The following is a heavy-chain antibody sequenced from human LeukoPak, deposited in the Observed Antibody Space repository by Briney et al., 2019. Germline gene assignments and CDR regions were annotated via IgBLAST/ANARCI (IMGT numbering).Heavy chain of an antibody. CDR3: AKGYNAGWYFFFDY. J-gene: IGHJ4*02. CDR2: ISDTGGTT. D-gene: IGHD6-19*01. CDR1: GFTFSSYS. V-gene: IGHV3-23*01. Sequence: GGSLRLSCAASGFTFSSYSMNWVRQAPGKGLEWVSSISDTGGTTYFADSVKGRFTISRDNSRNTLYLQMNSLRADDTAVYYCAKGYNAGWYFFFDYWGQGTLVTVSS.